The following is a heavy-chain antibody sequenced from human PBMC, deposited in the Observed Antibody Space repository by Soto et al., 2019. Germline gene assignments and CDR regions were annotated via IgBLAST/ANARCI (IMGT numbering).Heavy chain of an antibody. V-gene: IGHV4-59*01. CDR1: GGSISSYY. CDR3: AAGKGQQLDYFDY. Sequence: SETLSLTCTVSGGSISSYYWSWIRQPPGKGLEWIGYIYYSGSTNYNPSLKSRVTISVDTSKNQFSLKLSSVTAADTAVYYCAAGKGQQLDYFDYWGQGTLVTVSS. D-gene: IGHD6-13*01. CDR2: IYYSGST. J-gene: IGHJ4*02.